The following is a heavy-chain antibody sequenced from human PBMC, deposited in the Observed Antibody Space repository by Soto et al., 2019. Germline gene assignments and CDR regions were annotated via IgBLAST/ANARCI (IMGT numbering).Heavy chain of an antibody. V-gene: IGHV4-59*01. CDR3: ARGSCYVNWLDP. D-gene: IGHD3-22*01. CDR2: IYYSGST. Sequence: PSETLSLTCTVSGASISSYYWSWIRKTPGKGLEWIGYIYYSGSTSYNPSLKSRVTISEDTSKNQFSLKLSSVTAADTAVYYCARGSCYVNWLDPWGPGTLVAVSS. J-gene: IGHJ5*02. CDR1: GASISSYY.